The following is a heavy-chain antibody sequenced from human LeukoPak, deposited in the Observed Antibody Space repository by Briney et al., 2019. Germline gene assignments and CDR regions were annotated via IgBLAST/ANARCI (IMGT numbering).Heavy chain of an antibody. CDR1: GGSITTTNY. J-gene: IGHJ4*02. CDR3: SRESGPFCPFGH. Sequence: PSETLSLTCGVSGGSITTTNYWSWVRPPPGGGLEWIGEISLAGRTRYNPFLKSRVNISIDESKNHLYLNLASVTAADTAVYYCSRESGPFCPFGHWGQGTLVAVTS. CDR2: ISLAGRT. V-gene: IGHV4-4*02. D-gene: IGHD1-26*01.